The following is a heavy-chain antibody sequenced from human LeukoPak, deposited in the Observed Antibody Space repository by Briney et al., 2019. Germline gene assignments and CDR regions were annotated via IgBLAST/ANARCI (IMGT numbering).Heavy chain of an antibody. CDR1: GYTFTSHD. CDR2: MNPNSGNT. V-gene: IGHV1-8*01. CDR3: ARGYSPSVRTTGNDY. J-gene: IGHJ4*02. D-gene: IGHD1-1*01. Sequence: SVKVSCEASGYTFTSHDINWVRQATGQGLEWMGWMNPNSGNTGYAQKFQGRVAMTRDTSINTAYLDLYSLRSEDTAVYYCARGYSPSVRTTGNDYWGQGTLVTVSS.